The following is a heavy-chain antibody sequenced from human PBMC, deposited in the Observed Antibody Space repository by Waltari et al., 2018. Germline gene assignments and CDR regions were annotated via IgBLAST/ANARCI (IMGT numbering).Heavy chain of an antibody. CDR2: IRYDGRNK. CDR3: ANRPLEGEVDY. J-gene: IGHJ4*02. D-gene: IGHD3-3*01. Sequence: QVQLVESGGGVVQPGGSLRLSCAASGFTFSSYGMHWVRQAPGKGLEWVAFIRYDGRNKYYEDSVKGRFTISRDNSKNTLYLQMNSLRAEDTAVYYCANRPLEGEVDYWGQGTRVTVSS. V-gene: IGHV3-30*02. CDR1: GFTFSSYG.